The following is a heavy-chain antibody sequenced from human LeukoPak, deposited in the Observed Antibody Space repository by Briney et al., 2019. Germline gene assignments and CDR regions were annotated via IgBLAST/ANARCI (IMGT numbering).Heavy chain of an antibody. J-gene: IGHJ4*02. CDR2: IYYSGST. D-gene: IGHD2-15*01. CDR1: GGSFSGYY. CDR3: ARGPKRHCSGGSCYLVDY. V-gene: IGHV4-34*01. Sequence: SETLSLTCAVYGGSFSGYYWSWVRQAPGKGLEWIGSIYYSGSTYYNPSLKSRVTISVDTSKNQFSLKLSSVTAADTAVYYCARGPKRHCSGGSCYLVDYWGQGTLVTVSS.